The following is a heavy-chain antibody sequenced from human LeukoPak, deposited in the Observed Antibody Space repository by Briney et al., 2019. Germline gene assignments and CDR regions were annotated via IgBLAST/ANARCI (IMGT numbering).Heavy chain of an antibody. CDR1: GFTFSNAW. D-gene: IGHD3-10*01. V-gene: IGHV3-15*01. CDR3: TTDWEYGSGSCLFDS. Sequence: GGSLRLSCAASGFTFSNAWMSWVRQAPGKGLEWVGRIKSKTDGGTTDYAAPVKGRFTISRDDSKNTLYLQMNSLKTEDTAVYYCTTDWEYGSGSCLFDSWGQGTLVTVSS. J-gene: IGHJ5*01. CDR2: IKSKTDGGTT.